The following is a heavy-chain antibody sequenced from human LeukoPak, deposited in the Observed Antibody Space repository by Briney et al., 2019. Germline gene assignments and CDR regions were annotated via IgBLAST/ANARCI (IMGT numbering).Heavy chain of an antibody. CDR1: GGSISSSSYY. CDR3: ARGSNSGRKFGIDY. CDR2: IYYSGST. D-gene: IGHD3-10*01. V-gene: IGHV4-61*05. Sequence: SETLSLTCTVSGGSISSSSYYWGWIRQPPGKGLEWIGYIYYSGSTNYNPSLKSRVTISVDTSKNQFSLKLSSVTAADTAVYYCARGSNSGRKFGIDYWGQGTLVTVSS. J-gene: IGHJ4*02.